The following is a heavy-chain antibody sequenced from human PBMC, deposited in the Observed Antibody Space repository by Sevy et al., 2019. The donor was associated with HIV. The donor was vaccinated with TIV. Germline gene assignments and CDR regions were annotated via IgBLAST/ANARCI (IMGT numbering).Heavy chain of an antibody. Sequence: GGSLRLSCAASGFTFSNYFINWVRQAPGKGLEWVSSISSGGRYIFYADSVKGRFTISRDKAKNSLYLHMNSLRAEYTAMYYCARGYYYGSLYYFDYWGPGTLVTVSS. CDR1: GFTFSNYF. V-gene: IGHV3-21*01. CDR2: ISSGGRYI. D-gene: IGHD3-10*01. J-gene: IGHJ4*02. CDR3: ARGYYYGSLYYFDY.